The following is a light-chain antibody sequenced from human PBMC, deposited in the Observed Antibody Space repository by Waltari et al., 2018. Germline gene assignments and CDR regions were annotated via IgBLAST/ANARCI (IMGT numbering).Light chain of an antibody. CDR3: ETWDTSLSAWV. J-gene: IGLJ3*02. CDR2: DND. CDR1: SSNIGNKY. Sequence: QSVLTQAPSVSAAPGQKVTIPCAGSSSNIGNKYVSWYQQFPGTAPKLLIYDNDKRPSGIPDRFSASKSGTSATLGITGLQTGDEANYYCETWDTSLSAWVFGGGTKLTVL. V-gene: IGLV1-51*01.